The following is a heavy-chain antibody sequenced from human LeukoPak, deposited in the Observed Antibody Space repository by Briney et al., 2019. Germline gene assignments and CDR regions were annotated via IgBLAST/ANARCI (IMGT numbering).Heavy chain of an antibody. V-gene: IGHV4-39*07. CDR2: IYYSGST. CDR3: ARLLTVAGYFDY. Sequence: SETLSLTCTVSGGSISSSSYYWGWIRQPPGKGLEWIGSIYYSGSTYYNPSLKSRVTISVDTSKNQFSLKLSSVTAADTAVYYCARLLTVAGYFDYWGQGTLVTVSS. D-gene: IGHD6-19*01. CDR1: GGSISSSSYY. J-gene: IGHJ4*02.